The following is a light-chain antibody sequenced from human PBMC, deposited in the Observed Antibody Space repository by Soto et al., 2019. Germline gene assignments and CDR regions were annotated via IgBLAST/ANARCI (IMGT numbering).Light chain of an antibody. V-gene: IGKV1-9*01. CDR1: QGISRY. Sequence: IQLTQSPSSLSASVGDSVTITCRASQGISRYLAWYQQKAGRAPKLLISAASTLQSGVPSRFSGSGSGTDFTLTISSLQSEDSATYYCQQLNNYPVTFGGGTKVDVK. J-gene: IGKJ4*01. CDR3: QQLNNYPVT. CDR2: AAS.